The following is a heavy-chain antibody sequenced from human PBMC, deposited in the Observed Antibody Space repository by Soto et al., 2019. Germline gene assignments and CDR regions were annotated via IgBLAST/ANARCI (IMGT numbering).Heavy chain of an antibody. CDR2: ISWNSGSI. V-gene: IGHV3-9*01. CDR1: GFTFYDYA. J-gene: IGHJ4*02. Sequence: GGSLILSCAASGFTFYDYAMHWVRQAPGKGLEWVSGISWNSGSIGYADSVKGRFTISRDNAKNSLYLQMNSLRAEDTALYYCAKDLYSSSSPPGYWGQGTLVTVSS. D-gene: IGHD6-6*01. CDR3: AKDLYSSSSPPGY.